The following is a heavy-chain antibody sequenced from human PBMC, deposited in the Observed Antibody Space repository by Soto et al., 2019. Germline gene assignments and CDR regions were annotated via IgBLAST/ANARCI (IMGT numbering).Heavy chain of an antibody. Sequence: PSETLSLTCTVSGGSVSSGSYYWSWIRQPPGKGLEWIGYIYYSGSTNYNPSLKSRVTISVDTSKNQFSLKLSPVTAADTAVYYCAREPAVYDFWSGSIDYWGQGTLVTVSS. D-gene: IGHD3-3*01. CDR1: GGSVSSGSYY. J-gene: IGHJ4*02. CDR2: IYYSGST. CDR3: AREPAVYDFWSGSIDY. V-gene: IGHV4-61*01.